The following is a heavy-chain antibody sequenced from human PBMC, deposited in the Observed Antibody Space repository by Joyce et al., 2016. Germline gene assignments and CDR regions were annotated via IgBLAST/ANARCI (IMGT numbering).Heavy chain of an antibody. D-gene: IGHD3-3*01. J-gene: IGHJ5*02. CDR2: INPTDGSA. CDR1: GYTLNWNY. CDR3: ARARKFGDYYSYFDP. Sequence: QVQLVQSGAQVTKPGASVKVSCEASGYTLNWNYLNWVRQVPGQGLEWVGIINPTDGSATYAQNFQGRVTMTRDMSTNTAYLELNRLGFEDTAIYYCARARKFGDYYSYFDPWGQGTLVTVSP. V-gene: IGHV1-46*02.